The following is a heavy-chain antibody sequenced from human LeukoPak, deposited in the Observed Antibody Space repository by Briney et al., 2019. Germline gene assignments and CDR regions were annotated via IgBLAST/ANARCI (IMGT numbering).Heavy chain of an antibody. Sequence: SETLSLTCTVSGDSISGYYWSWIRQPPGKGLEWIGYIYYTGTINDNPSLTSRVTISVDTSKNQFSLSLTSVTAADTAVYYCARHGGRIQLWLPAAFDIWGQGTMVTVSS. CDR1: GDSISGYY. V-gene: IGHV4-59*08. CDR2: IYYTGTI. CDR3: ARHGGRIQLWLPAAFDI. D-gene: IGHD5-18*01. J-gene: IGHJ3*02.